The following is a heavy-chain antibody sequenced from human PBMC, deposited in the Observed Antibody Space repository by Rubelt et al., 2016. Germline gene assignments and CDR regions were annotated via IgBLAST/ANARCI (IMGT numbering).Heavy chain of an antibody. Sequence: PDGSCPSSSYYWGWIRQPPGKGLEWIGSIYYSGSTYYNPSLKSRVTISVDTSKNQFSLKPSSVTAADTAVYYWTTTKDTALAPSGVDYWGQGTLVTVSS. J-gene: IGHJ4*02. D-gene: IGHD5-18*01. CDR1: DGSCPSSSYY. CDR3: TTTKDTALAPSGVDY. CDR2: IYYSGST. V-gene: IGHV4-39*07.